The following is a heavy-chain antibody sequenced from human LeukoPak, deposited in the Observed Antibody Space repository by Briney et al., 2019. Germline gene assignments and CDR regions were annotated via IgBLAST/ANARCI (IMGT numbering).Heavy chain of an antibody. CDR1: RFTFSNYA. CDR3: AKAVNGVVARDWFDP. J-gene: IGHJ5*02. Sequence: GGSLRLSCAASRFTFSNYAMSWVRQAPGKGLEWVSAISGSGGNTYYADSVKGRFTISRDNSKNTLYLQMNSLRAEDTAVYYCAKAVNGVVARDWFDPWGQGTLVTVSS. V-gene: IGHV3-23*01. D-gene: IGHD2-15*01. CDR2: ISGSGGNT.